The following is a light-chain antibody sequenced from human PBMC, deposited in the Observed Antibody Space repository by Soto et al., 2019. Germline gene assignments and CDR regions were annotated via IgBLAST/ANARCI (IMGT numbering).Light chain of an antibody. J-gene: IGLJ1*01. V-gene: IGLV2-23*01. Sequence: QSVLTQPASVSGSPGQSITISCTGTSSEVGSYNLVSWYQQYPGKAPKVMIYEDSKRHSGVSNRVSGSKSGHTASLTISGLQAEVEAYYYSCSYEGGSTYHYVFGTGTKVTVL. CDR1: SSEVGSYNL. CDR3: CSYEGGSTYHYV. CDR2: EDS.